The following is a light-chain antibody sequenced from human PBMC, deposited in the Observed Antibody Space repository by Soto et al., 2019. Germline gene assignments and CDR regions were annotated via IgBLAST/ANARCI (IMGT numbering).Light chain of an antibody. CDR3: QQYNNWPLT. V-gene: IGKV3-15*01. CDR2: GAS. J-gene: IGKJ4*01. CDR1: QSVSSN. Sequence: EIVMTQSPATLSVSPGERATLSCRASQSVSSNLAWYQQQPGQAPRLLIYGASTRATGFPARFSGSGSGTEFTLTISSLQSEDFAVYYCQQYNNWPLTFGGGTKV.